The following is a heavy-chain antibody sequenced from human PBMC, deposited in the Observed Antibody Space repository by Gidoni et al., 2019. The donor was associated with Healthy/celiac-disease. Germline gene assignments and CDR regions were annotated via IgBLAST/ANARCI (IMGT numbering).Heavy chain of an antibody. J-gene: IGHJ5*02. CDR3: ARDLVVVVPAAAKENWFDP. V-gene: IGHV1-2*02. CDR1: GYTFTGYY. CDR2: INPNSGGT. Sequence: QVQLVQSGAEVKKPGASVKVSCTASGYTFTGYYMHWVRQAPGQGLAWMGWINPNSGGTNYAQKFQGRVTMTRDTSISTAYMELSRLRSDDTAVYYCARDLVVVVPAAAKENWFDPWGQGTLVTVSS. D-gene: IGHD2-2*01.